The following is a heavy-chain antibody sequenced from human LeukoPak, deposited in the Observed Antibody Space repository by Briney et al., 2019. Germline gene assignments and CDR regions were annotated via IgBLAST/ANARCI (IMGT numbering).Heavy chain of an antibody. CDR1: GYNFFTYG. J-gene: IGHJ4*02. CDR3: ARGTPRNQLLLYHFDY. CDR2: ISPHNGNA. D-gene: IGHD2-2*02. V-gene: IGHV1-18*01. Sequence: GASVKVSCKASGYNFFTYGITWVRQAPGQGLEWMGWISPHNGNANYAQKFQDRVIMTTDTSTNTAFMEVRSLGSDDTAMYYCARGTPRNQLLLYHFDYWGQGTLVTVSS.